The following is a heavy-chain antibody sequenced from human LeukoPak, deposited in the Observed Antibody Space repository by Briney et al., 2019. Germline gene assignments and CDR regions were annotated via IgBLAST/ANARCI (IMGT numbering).Heavy chain of an antibody. CDR3: APVPDFAYYSYYYMDV. J-gene: IGHJ6*03. CDR1: GYTFTSYA. D-gene: IGHD2-2*01. CDR2: ISAYNGNT. V-gene: IGHV1-18*01. Sequence: ASVKVSCKASGYTFTSYAMNWVRQAPGQGLEWMGWISAYNGNTNYAQKRQGRVTITTDTSTSTAYMELRSLRPDDPAVYYCAPVPDFAYYSYYYMDVWGKGTTLTVSS.